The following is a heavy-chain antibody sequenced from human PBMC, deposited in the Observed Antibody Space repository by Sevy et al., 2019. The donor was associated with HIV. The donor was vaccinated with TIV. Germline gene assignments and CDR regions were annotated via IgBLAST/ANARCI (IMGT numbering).Heavy chain of an antibody. CDR1: GFTFSTYA. CDR2: ISYDGFNK. D-gene: IGHD2-21*01. CDR3: VIPFSGGGGGY. V-gene: IGHV3-30*09. Sequence: GGSLRLSCAGSGFTFSTYAMHWVRQTPGRGLEWVSTISYDGFNKYYRDSVKGRFAISRDNSKNTQYLQMNSLRVEDTAVYYCVIPFSGGGGGYWGQETLVTVSS. J-gene: IGHJ4*02.